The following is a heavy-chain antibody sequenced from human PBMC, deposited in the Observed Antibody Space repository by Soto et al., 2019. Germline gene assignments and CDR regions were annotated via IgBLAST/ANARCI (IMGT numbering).Heavy chain of an antibody. CDR2: ISGSGGST. D-gene: IGHD6-6*01. CDR1: GFTFSSYA. CDR3: AKDLIPRQLVSNDAFDI. V-gene: IGHV3-23*01. Sequence: GGSLRLSCAASGFTFSSYAMSWVRQAPGKGLEWVSAISGSGGSTYYADSVKCRFTISRDNSKNTLYLQMNSLRAEDTAVYYCAKDLIPRQLVSNDAFDIWGQGTMVTVSS. J-gene: IGHJ3*02.